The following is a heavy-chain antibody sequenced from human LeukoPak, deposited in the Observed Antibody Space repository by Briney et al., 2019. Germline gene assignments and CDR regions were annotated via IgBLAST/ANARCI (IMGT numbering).Heavy chain of an antibody. CDR3: ARLAFGGDWN. Sequence: SETLSLTCTVSGYSISSGYYWGWIRQPPGKGLEWIGSIYHSGSTYYNPSLKSRVTISVDTSKNQFSLKLSSVTAADTAVYYCARLAFGGDWNWGLGTLVTVSS. V-gene: IGHV4-38-2*02. J-gene: IGHJ4*02. D-gene: IGHD2-21*02. CDR2: IYHSGST. CDR1: GYSISSGYY.